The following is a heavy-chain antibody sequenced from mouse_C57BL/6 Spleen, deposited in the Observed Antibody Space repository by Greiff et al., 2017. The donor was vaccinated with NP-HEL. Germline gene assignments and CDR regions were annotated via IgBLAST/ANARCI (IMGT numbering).Heavy chain of an antibody. D-gene: IGHD1-1*01. CDR3: AREGITTGEEGYYFDY. CDR1: GYTFTNYW. CDR2: IYPGGGYT. J-gene: IGHJ2*01. Sequence: VKLVESGAELVRPGTSVKMSCKASGYTFTNYWIGWAKQRPGHGLEWIGDIYPGGGYTNYNEKFKGKATLTADKSSSTAYMQFSSLTSEDSAIYYCAREGITTGEEGYYFDYWGQGTTLTVSS. V-gene: IGHV1-63*01.